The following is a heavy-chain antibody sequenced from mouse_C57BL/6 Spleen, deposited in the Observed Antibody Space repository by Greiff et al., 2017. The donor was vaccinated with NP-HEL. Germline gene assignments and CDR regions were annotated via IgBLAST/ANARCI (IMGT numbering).Heavy chain of an antibody. Sequence: EVKLQESGPELVKPGASVKIPCKASGYTFTDYNMDWVKQSHGKSLEWIGDINPNNGGTIYNQKFKGKATLTVDKSSSTAYMELRSLTSEDTAVYYCARYYYGSSSYYFDYWGQGTTLTVSS. CDR1: GYTFTDYN. D-gene: IGHD1-1*01. J-gene: IGHJ2*01. V-gene: IGHV1-18*01. CDR2: INPNNGGT. CDR3: ARYYYGSSSYYFDY.